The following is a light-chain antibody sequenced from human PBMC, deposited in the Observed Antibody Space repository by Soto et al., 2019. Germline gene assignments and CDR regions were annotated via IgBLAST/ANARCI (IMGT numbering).Light chain of an antibody. J-gene: IGKJ2*01. Sequence: ENVLTQSPGTLSLSSGERATLSCRASQSDSSSSLSWYQHKPGQAPRLLIYGATVRATGIPDRFSGSGSGTDFTLTISRLEPEDFAVYYCQMYGRTLGQGTKLEIK. CDR3: QMYGRT. CDR1: QSDSSSS. CDR2: GAT. V-gene: IGKV3-20*01.